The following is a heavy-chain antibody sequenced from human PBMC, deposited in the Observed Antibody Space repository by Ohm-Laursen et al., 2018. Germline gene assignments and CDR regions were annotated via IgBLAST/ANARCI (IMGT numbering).Heavy chain of an antibody. J-gene: IGHJ4*02. Sequence: SVKVSCNTSGYTFTSYDFNWVRQASGQGLEWMGWMNPNSGNTGYAEKFQGRVTMTRDTSIRTAYMELSSLRVEDTAVYYCARKGASDYWGQGTLVTVSS. CDR1: GYTFTSYD. CDR2: MNPNSGNT. CDR3: ARKGASDY. V-gene: IGHV1-8*01.